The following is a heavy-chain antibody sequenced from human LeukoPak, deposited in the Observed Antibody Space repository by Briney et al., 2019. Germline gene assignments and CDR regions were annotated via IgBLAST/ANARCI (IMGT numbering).Heavy chain of an antibody. D-gene: IGHD3-22*01. Sequence: ASVKVSCKASGYTFTSYDINWVRQATGQGLEWMGWMNPNSGNTGYAQKFQGRVTMTRNTSISTAYMELSSLRSEDKAVYYCARDLKYYYDSSGYSNNWGQGTLVTVSS. J-gene: IGHJ4*02. CDR3: ARDLKYYYDSSGYSNN. V-gene: IGHV1-8*01. CDR2: MNPNSGNT. CDR1: GYTFTSYD.